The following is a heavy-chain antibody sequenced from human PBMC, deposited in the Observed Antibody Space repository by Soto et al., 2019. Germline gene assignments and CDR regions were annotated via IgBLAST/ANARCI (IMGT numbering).Heavy chain of an antibody. V-gene: IGHV3-30*18. CDR1: GFTFSSYG. D-gene: IGHD2-15*01. Sequence: QVQLVESGGGVVQPGRSLRLSCAASGFTFSSYGMHWVRQAPGKGLEWVAVISYDGGNKYYADSVKGRFTISRDNSKNTLYLQMNSLRAEDTAVYYCANSKKYCSGGSCYSNSFDYWGQGTLVTVSS. CDR3: ANSKKYCSGGSCYSNSFDY. CDR2: ISYDGGNK. J-gene: IGHJ4*02.